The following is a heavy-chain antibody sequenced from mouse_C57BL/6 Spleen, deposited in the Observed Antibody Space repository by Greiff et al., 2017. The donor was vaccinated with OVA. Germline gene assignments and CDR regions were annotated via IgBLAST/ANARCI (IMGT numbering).Heavy chain of an antibody. J-gene: IGHJ1*03. Sequence: QVQLQQSGAELARPGASVKMSCKASGYTFTSYTMHWVKQRPGPGLEWIGYINPSSGYTKYNQKFKDKATLTADKSSSTAYMQLSSLTSEDSAVYYCAREGYYYGSSSWYFDVWGTGTTVTVSS. CDR1: GYTFTSYT. CDR2: INPSSGYT. V-gene: IGHV1-4*01. D-gene: IGHD1-1*01. CDR3: AREGYYYGSSSWYFDV.